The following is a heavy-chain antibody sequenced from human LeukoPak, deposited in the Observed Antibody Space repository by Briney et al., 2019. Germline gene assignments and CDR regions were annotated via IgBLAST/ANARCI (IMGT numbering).Heavy chain of an antibody. D-gene: IGHD4-17*01. CDR2: IWHDGSNK. CDR1: GFTLSSYG. V-gene: IGHV3-30*02. Sequence: GGSLRLSCTASGFTLSSYGMHWVRQAPGKGLEWVTVIWHDGSNKYYADSVKGRFTISRDNSKNTLYLQMNSLRAEDTAVYYCAKDIGDYGDYGGYFDYWGQGTLVTVSS. CDR3: AKDIGDYGDYGGYFDY. J-gene: IGHJ4*02.